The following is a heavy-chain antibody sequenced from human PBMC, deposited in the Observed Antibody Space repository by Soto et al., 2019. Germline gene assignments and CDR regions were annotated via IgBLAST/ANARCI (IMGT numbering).Heavy chain of an antibody. J-gene: IGHJ1*01. CDR3: AREENCSDGICYSEYFQR. Sequence: ASVKVSCKAPGYIFTAYSMHWVRQAPGQGLEWMGVVNPSGGSTNYAQKFQGRITMTRDTSTSTVYMDLSSLTSEDTAVYYCAREENCSDGICYSEYFQRWGQGTLVTVSS. V-gene: IGHV1-46*01. D-gene: IGHD2-15*01. CDR1: GYIFTAYS. CDR2: VNPSGGST.